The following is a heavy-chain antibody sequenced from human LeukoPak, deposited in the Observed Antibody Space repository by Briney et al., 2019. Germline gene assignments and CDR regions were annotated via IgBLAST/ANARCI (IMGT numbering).Heavy chain of an antibody. V-gene: IGHV4-39*07. CDR2: IYSSGSS. J-gene: IGHJ4*02. CDR1: GGSISSTNSY. CDR3: ARKREGPTTGIDY. Sequence: SETLSLTCTVSGGSISSTNSYWGWIRRSPRTGLEWIGNIYSSGSSYYNPPLKSRVTISIDTSENQFSLKLTSVTAADTAVYYCARKREGPTTGIDYWGQGTLVTVSS. D-gene: IGHD1-26*01.